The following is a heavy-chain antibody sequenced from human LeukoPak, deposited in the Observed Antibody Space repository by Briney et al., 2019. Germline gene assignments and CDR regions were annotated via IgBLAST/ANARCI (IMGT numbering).Heavy chain of an antibody. V-gene: IGHV3-48*03. CDR2: ISSSGSTK. Sequence: PGGSLRLSCAASGFTFNSYEMNWVRQAPGKGLEWVSYISSSGSTKYYADSVKGRFTISRDNAKNSLYVQMNSLRAEDTAVYYCAREGRNGDDLTGYYGMDVWGKGTTVTVSS. D-gene: IGHD5-12*01. CDR3: AREGRNGDDLTGYYGMDV. CDR1: GFTFNSYE. J-gene: IGHJ6*04.